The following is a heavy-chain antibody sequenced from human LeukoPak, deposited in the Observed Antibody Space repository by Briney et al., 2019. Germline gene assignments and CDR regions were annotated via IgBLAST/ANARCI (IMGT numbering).Heavy chain of an antibody. J-gene: IGHJ2*01. D-gene: IGHD4-17*01. CDR1: GASVSSGNYY. V-gene: IGHV4-61*01. CDR2: IYYGGSP. Sequence: SETLSLTCTVSGASVSSGNYYWSWIRQPPGKGLEWIGYIYYGGSPNYNPFLKSRVTMSIDASKQQVSLKLSSVTAADTAVYYCARNAGATVTTLFDLWGRGTLVTVSS. CDR3: ARNAGATVTTLFDL.